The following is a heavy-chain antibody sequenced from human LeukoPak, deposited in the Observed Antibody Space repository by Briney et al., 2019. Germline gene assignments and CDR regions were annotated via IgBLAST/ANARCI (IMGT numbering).Heavy chain of an antibody. J-gene: IGHJ4*02. Sequence: GGSLRLSCAASGFTFSSYSMNWVRQTPGKGLEWVANIKQDGSEKYYVDSVKGRFTISRDNAKNSLYLQMNSLRAEDTAVYYCAREDVGYCSGGSCFGNDYWGQGTLVTVSS. CDR3: AREDVGYCSGGSCFGNDY. CDR2: IKQDGSEK. D-gene: IGHD2-15*01. CDR1: GFTFSSYS. V-gene: IGHV3-7*01.